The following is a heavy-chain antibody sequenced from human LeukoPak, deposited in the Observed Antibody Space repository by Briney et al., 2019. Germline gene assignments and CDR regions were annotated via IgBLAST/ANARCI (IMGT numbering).Heavy chain of an antibody. CDR3: ARGPWGSGWYLQDYFDY. Sequence: SETLSLTCAVYGGSFSGYYWSWIRQPPGKGLEWLREINHSGSTNYNPSLKSRVTISVDTSKNQFSLKLSSVTAADTAVYYCARGPWGSGWYLQDYFDYWGQGTLVTVSS. CDR1: GGSFSGYY. D-gene: IGHD6-19*01. V-gene: IGHV4-34*01. J-gene: IGHJ4*02. CDR2: INHSGST.